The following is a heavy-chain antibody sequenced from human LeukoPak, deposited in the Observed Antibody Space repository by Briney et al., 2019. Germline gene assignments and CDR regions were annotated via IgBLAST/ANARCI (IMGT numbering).Heavy chain of an antibody. D-gene: IGHD5-24*01. CDR3: TRGARDDYKDIDAFDI. V-gene: IGHV4-4*07. Sequence: SETLSLTCSVSGGSINFNHWSWIRQPAGKGLEWIGRIYSSGTTNYNPSLNSRVTMSVDTSNNQFSLKLTSVTAADTAVYYCTRGARDDYKDIDAFDIWAKGQWSPFLQ. CDR1: GGSINFNH. J-gene: IGHJ3*02. CDR2: IYSSGTT.